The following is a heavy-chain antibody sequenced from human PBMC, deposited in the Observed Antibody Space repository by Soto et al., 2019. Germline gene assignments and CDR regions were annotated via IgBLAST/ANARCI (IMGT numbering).Heavy chain of an antibody. CDR3: ASSIAVAGAGAFDI. J-gene: IGHJ3*02. D-gene: IGHD6-19*01. CDR1: GGTFSSYT. Sequence: QVQLVQSGAEVKKPGSSVKVSCKASGGTFSSYTISWVRQAPGQGLEWMGRIIPILGIATYAQKFQGRVTITADKSTSTAYMELSSLRSEDTAVYYCASSIAVAGAGAFDIGGQGTMVTVSS. V-gene: IGHV1-69*02. CDR2: IIPILGIA.